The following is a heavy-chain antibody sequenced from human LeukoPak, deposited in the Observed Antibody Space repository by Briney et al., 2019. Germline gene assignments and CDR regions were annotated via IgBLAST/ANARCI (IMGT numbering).Heavy chain of an antibody. CDR3: ASRNHGVTMVRGEFNY. CDR2: ISSSGSTI. D-gene: IGHD3-10*01. V-gene: IGHV3-48*03. CDR1: GFTFSSYE. Sequence: GGSLRLSCAASGFTFSSYEMNWVRQAPGKGLEWVSYISSSGSTIYYADSVKGRFTISRDNAKYSLYLQMNSLRAEDTAVYYCASRNHGVTMVRGEFNYWGQGTLVTVSS. J-gene: IGHJ4*02.